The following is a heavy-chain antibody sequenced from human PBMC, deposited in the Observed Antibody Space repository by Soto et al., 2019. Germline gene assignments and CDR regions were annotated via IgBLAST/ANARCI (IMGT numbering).Heavy chain of an antibody. CDR2: ILGSGRT. CDR1: GFNFNTYA. Sequence: EVQLLESGGGLEQPGGSLRLSCAASGFNFNTYAMSWVRQAPGKGLEWVSGILGSGRTDYADSVKGQCTISRDNYQYTLYPQMNRLKAEDKAIYYCAKDRHPDGFWPFDHWGQGTLITVSS. D-gene: IGHD3-3*01. V-gene: IGHV3-23*01. CDR3: AKDRHPDGFWPFDH. J-gene: IGHJ4*02.